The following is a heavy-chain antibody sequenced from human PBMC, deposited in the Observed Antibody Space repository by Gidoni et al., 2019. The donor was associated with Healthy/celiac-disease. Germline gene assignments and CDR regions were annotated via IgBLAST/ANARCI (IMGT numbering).Heavy chain of an antibody. D-gene: IGHD2-2*01. CDR3: ARGYCSSTSCLYYFDY. CDR1: GFTFSSYS. Sequence: EVQLVESGGGLVKPGGSLRLSCAASGFTFSSYSMNWVRQAPGKGLEWVSSISSSSSYIYYADSVKGRFTISRDNAKNSLYLQRNSLRAEDTAVYYCARGYCSSTSCLYYFDYWGQGTLVTVSS. CDR2: ISSSSSYI. J-gene: IGHJ4*02. V-gene: IGHV3-21*01.